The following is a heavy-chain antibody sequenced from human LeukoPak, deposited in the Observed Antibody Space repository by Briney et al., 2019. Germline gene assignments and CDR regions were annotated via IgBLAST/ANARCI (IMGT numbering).Heavy chain of an antibody. CDR3: ASDVAREFDH. Sequence: ASVKVSCKASGHILISYYIHWVRQAPGQGLEWMGVINPSDGSTKYAQKFQGRVTMTRDTSATTIYLDLSGLTFEDTAVYYCASDVAREFDHWGQGTLVTVSS. CDR2: INPSDGST. J-gene: IGHJ4*02. D-gene: IGHD5-24*01. V-gene: IGHV1-46*01. CDR1: GHILISYY.